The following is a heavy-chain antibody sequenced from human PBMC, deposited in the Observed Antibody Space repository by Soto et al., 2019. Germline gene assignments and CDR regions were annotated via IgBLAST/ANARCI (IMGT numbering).Heavy chain of an antibody. CDR3: ARDGVVDTAMVNYYYGMDV. Sequence: ASVKVSCKASGYTFTSYGISWVRQAPGQGLEWMGWISAYNGHTNYAQKLQGRVTMTTDTSTSTAYMELRSLRSDDTAVYYCARDGVVDTAMVNYYYGMDVWGQGTTVTVSS. J-gene: IGHJ6*02. CDR1: GYTFTSYG. D-gene: IGHD5-18*01. CDR2: ISAYNGHT. V-gene: IGHV1-18*01.